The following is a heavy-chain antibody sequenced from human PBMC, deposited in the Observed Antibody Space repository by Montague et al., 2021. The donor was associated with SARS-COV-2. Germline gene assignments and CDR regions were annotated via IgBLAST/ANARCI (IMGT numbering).Heavy chain of an antibody. CDR3: ASSGITLTGLDAFDI. D-gene: IGHD3-9*01. CDR2: TYYRSKWYS. CDR1: GDSVSNKSVA. Sequence: CAISGDSVSNKSVAWNWIRQSPSRGLEWLGRTYYRSKWYSDYAEXVKXRLVITQDTSKNQVSLQLNSVIPEDTAVYFCASSGITLTGLDAFDIWGQGTMVTVSS. J-gene: IGHJ3*02. V-gene: IGHV6-1*01.